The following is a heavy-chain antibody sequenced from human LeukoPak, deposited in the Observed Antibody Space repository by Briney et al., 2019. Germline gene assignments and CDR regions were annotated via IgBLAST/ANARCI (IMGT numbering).Heavy chain of an antibody. D-gene: IGHD3-9*01. V-gene: IGHV1-8*03. CDR3: ARVPILTGHDY. J-gene: IGHJ4*02. CDR1: GYTFTSYD. Sequence: GASVKVSCKASGYTFTSYDINWVRQATGQGLEWMGWMNPNSGNTGYAQKFQGRVTITRNTSISTAYMELSSLRSDDTAVYYCARVPILTGHDYWGQGTLVTVSS. CDR2: MNPNSGNT.